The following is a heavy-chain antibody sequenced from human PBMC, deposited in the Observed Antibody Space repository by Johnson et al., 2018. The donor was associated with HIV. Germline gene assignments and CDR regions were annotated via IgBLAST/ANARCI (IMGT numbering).Heavy chain of an antibody. D-gene: IGHD3-22*01. J-gene: IGHJ3*02. CDR3: AKDLYYDISGYYDLTGGDGFDI. CDR2: IQFDGRNK. V-gene: IGHV3-30*02. CDR1: GFTFNMYG. Sequence: QVQLVESGGGVVQPGRSLRLSCAASGFTFNMYGMHWVRQAPGKGLEWVAFIQFDGRNKYYGDSVTGRFTISRDNAKNTLYLQMNSLRVEDTAVYYCAKDLYYDISGYYDLTGGDGFDIWGQGTMVTVSS.